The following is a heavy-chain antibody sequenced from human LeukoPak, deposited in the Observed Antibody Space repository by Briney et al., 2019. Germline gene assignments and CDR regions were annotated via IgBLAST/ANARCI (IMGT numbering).Heavy chain of an antibody. D-gene: IGHD3-22*01. J-gene: IGHJ4*02. CDR2: IWYDGSNK. CDR1: GFIFSTYG. CDR3: VRESEYYFDHSASFDY. Sequence: GGSLRLSCAASGFIFSTYGMQWVRQAPGKGLEWVAVIWYDGSNKYYEDSVKGRFTISRDNSKNTLYPQMDSLRAEDTAVYYCVRESEYYFDHSASFDYWGQGTLVTVSS. V-gene: IGHV3-33*01.